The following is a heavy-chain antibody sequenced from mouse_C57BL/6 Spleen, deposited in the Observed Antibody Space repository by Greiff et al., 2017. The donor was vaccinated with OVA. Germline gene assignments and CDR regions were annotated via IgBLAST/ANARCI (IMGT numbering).Heavy chain of an antibody. Sequence: VKLQQPGAELVKPGASVKMSCKASGYTFTSYWITWVKQRPGQGLEWIGDIYPGSGSTNYNEKFKSKATLTVDTSSSTAYMQLSSLTSEDSAVYYCARVGHYYAMDYWGQGTSVTVSS. CDR3: ARVGHYYAMDY. CDR1: GYTFTSYW. CDR2: IYPGSGST. J-gene: IGHJ4*01. V-gene: IGHV1-55*01.